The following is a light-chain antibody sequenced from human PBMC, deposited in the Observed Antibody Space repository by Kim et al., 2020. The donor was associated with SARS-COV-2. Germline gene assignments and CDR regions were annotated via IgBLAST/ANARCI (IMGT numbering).Light chain of an antibody. V-gene: IGLV3-19*01. J-gene: IGLJ2*01. CDR3: NSRDSNDNVV. CDR2: GKN. CDR1: SLRTYY. Sequence: VALGQTVRITRQGDSLRTYYATWYPQKPGQAPILVIYGKNNRPSGIPDRFSGSSSGNTASLTITGTQAGDEADYYCNSRDSNDNVVFGGGTKVTVL.